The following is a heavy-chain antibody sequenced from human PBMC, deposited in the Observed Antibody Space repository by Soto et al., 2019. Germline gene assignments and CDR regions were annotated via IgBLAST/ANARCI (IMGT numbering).Heavy chain of an antibody. Sequence: SETLSLTCAVSGYSISSGYYWGWIRQPPGKGLEWIGSIYHSGSTYYNLSLKSRVTISVDTSKNQFSLKLSSVTAADTAVYYCARVSAGFGPIWGQGTMVTVSS. V-gene: IGHV4-38-2*01. CDR3: ARVSAGFGPI. CDR2: IYHSGST. J-gene: IGHJ3*02. CDR1: GYSISSGYY. D-gene: IGHD3-10*01.